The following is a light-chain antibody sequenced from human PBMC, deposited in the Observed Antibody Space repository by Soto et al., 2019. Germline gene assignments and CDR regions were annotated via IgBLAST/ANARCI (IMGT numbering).Light chain of an antibody. CDR1: SSNIGAGYD. V-gene: IGLV1-40*01. Sequence: QSVLTQPPSVSGAPGQRVTISCTGSSSNIGAGYDVHWYQQLPGTPPKLLIYGNTNRPSGVPDRFSGSKSGTSASLAITGLQAEDEADYYCQSYDSSLSGSVVFGGGTQLTVL. J-gene: IGLJ2*01. CDR2: GNT. CDR3: QSYDSSLSGSVV.